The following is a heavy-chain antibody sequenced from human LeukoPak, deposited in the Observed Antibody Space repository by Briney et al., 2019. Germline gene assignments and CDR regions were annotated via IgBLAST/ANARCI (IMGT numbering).Heavy chain of an antibody. CDR3: ARSYTTSSPFDY. CDR2: IYYSGST. V-gene: IGHV4-59*08. CDR1: GGSISSYY. Sequence: SETLSLTCTVSGGSISSYYWGWIRQPPGKGLEWIGYIYYSGSTNYNPSLKSRVTISVDTSKNQFSLHLSSVTAADTAVYYCARSYTTSSPFDYWGQGTLVTVSS. J-gene: IGHJ4*02. D-gene: IGHD6-6*01.